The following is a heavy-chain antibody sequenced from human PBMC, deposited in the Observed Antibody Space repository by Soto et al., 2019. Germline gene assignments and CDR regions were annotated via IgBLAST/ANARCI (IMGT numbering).Heavy chain of an antibody. CDR2: INQDGNED. J-gene: IGHJ4*02. V-gene: IGHV3-7*01. D-gene: IGHD1-1*01. CDR1: GFTFSSYW. CDR3: ARTGDGHHDFLDY. Sequence: XGSLRLSCAASGFTFSSYWMNRVGQAPGKGLEWVANINQDGNEDNLLDSVKGRFTISRDNAKNSLFLQMNSLRVDDTAVYYCARTGDGHHDFLDYWGQGALVTVS.